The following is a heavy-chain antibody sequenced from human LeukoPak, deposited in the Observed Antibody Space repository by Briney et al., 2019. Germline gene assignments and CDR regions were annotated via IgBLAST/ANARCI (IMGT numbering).Heavy chain of an antibody. CDR3: ARDLGPNYYDSSGLLDY. V-gene: IGHV1-18*01. CDR1: GYTFTSYG. Sequence: GASVNVSCKASGYTFTSYGISWVRQAPGQGLEWMGWISAYNGNTNYAQKLQGRVTMTTDTSTSTAYMELRSLRSDDTAVYYCARDLGPNYYDSSGLLDYWGQGTLVTVSS. J-gene: IGHJ4*02. CDR2: ISAYNGNT. D-gene: IGHD3-22*01.